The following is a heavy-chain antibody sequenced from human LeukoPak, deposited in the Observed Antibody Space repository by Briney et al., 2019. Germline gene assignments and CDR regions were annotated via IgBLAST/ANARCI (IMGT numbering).Heavy chain of an antibody. J-gene: IGHJ4*02. CDR3: ATEGLGRPFDY. D-gene: IGHD7-27*01. V-gene: IGHV3-15*01. Sequence: GGSLRLSCAASGFTFSNAWMSWVRQAPGKGLEWVGRVKRKTDSGTTDYAAPVKGRFTISRDDSKNTLYLQMNSLKTKDTAVYYCATEGLGRPFDYWGQGTLVTVSS. CDR1: GFTFSNAW. CDR2: VKRKTDSGTT.